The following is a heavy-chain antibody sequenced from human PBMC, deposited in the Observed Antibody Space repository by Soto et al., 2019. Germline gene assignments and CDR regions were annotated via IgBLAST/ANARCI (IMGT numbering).Heavy chain of an antibody. CDR3: AIDLWWHTH. V-gene: IGHV3-23*01. CDR1: GFTFSDHA. CDR2: ISGGGTGA. J-gene: IGHJ4*02. Sequence: EVQLLESGGGLVQPGGSLRLSCTASGFTFSDHAMTWVRQAPGKGLEWLSGISGGGTGAYYADSVKGRFTVSRDNSNNTWVLQMDILRVEDTAVYYCAIDLWWHTHWGQGTLVTVSS. D-gene: IGHD2-15*01.